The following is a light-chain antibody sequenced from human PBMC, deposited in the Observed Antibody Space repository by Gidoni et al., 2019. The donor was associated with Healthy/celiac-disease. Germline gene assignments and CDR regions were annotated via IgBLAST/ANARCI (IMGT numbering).Light chain of an antibody. CDR1: QSISSY. CDR2: AAS. CDR3: QQSYSTPLT. V-gene: IGKV1-39*01. J-gene: IGKJ1*01. Sequence: DIQMTQSPSSLSASVGDRVTINCRASQSISSYLNWFQQKPGKAPKLLIYAASSLQSGVPSRFSGIGSGTDFSLTISSLQPEDFATYYCQQSYSTPLTFXQXTKVXIK.